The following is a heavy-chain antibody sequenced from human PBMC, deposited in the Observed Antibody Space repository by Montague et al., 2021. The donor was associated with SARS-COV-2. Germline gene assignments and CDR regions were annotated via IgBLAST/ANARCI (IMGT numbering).Heavy chain of an antibody. V-gene: IGHV4-59*01. CDR3: AGAQNVCFIADCVNYFDL. Sequence: SETLSLTCSVSGGSTSNYYWSWIWQSPGKGMQWIGYMFYTGSTKFNSSLKIRVPMSLDTSKNHFPLRLSAVTVADTAPYYCAGAQNVCFIADCVNYFDLWGQGALVTVSS. D-gene: IGHD2-21*01. J-gene: IGHJ4*02. CDR1: GGSTSNYY. CDR2: MFYTGST.